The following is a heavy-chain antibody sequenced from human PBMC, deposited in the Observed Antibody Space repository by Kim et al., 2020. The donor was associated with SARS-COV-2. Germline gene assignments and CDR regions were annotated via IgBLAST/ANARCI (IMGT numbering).Heavy chain of an antibody. V-gene: IGHV4-34*01. CDR2: T. D-gene: IGHD6-25*01. CDR3: ARLGAAVLDY. J-gene: IGHJ4*02. Sequence: TTYNPSLKCRVTISVDTSKSPFSLKLSSVSAADTAVYYCARLGAAVLDYWGQGTLVTVSS.